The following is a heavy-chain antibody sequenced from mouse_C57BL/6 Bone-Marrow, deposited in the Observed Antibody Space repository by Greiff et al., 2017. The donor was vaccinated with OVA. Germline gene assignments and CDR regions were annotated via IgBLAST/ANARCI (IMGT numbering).Heavy chain of an antibody. D-gene: IGHD2-4*01. J-gene: IGHJ3*01. Sequence: VQLQQSGAELVRPGASVKLSCTASGFNIKDDYMHWVKQRPEQGLEWIGWIDPENGDTEYASKFQGKATITADTASNTAYLQLSSLTSEDTAVYYCTATIYYDYDGFAYWGQGTLVTGSA. CDR3: TATIYYDYDGFAY. CDR2: IDPENGDT. V-gene: IGHV14-4*01. CDR1: GFNIKDDY.